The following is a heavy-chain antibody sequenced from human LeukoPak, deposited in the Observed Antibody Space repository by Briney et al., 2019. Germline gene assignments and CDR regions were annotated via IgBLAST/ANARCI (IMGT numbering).Heavy chain of an antibody. CDR3: ARVSPLDSSLPFYYYFDY. V-gene: IGHV4-59*01. D-gene: IGHD3-22*01. Sequence: PSETLSLTCTVSGGSISSYYWSWIRQPPGKGLEWIGYIYYSGSTNYNPSLKSRVTISVDTSKNQFSLKLSSVTAADTAVYYCARVSPLDSSLPFYYYFDYWGQGTLVTVSS. CDR2: IYYSGST. J-gene: IGHJ4*02. CDR1: GGSISSYY.